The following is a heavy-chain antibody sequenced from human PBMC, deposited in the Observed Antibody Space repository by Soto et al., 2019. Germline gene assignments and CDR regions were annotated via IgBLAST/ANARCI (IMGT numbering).Heavy chain of an antibody. V-gene: IGHV3-21*06. CDR2: ISSTTNYI. Sequence: LRLSCAASGFTFTMFSMNWVRQAPGKGLEWVSSISSTTNYIYYGDSMKGRFTISRDNAKNSLYLEMNSLRAEDTAVYYCARESEDLTSNFDYWGQGTLVTVSS. J-gene: IGHJ4*02. CDR3: ARESEDLTSNFDY. CDR1: GFTFTMFS.